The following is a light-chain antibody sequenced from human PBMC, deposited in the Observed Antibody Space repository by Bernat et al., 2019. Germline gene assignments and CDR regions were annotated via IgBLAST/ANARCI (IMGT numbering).Light chain of an antibody. CDR1: QSVHIN. CDR2: DAT. J-gene: IGKJ2*01. V-gene: IGKV3D-15*01. CDR3: QHYSTWPYT. Sequence: EIVMTQSPAALSLSPGDSATLSCRPSQSVHINLAWYQHKSGQAPRLLIYDATTRATGIQARFSGSGSGTEFTLTISSLQSEDFAVYYCQHYSTWPYTFGPGTKLQIK.